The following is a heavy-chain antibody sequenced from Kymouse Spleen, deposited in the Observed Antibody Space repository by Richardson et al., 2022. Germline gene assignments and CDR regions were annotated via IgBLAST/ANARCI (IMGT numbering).Heavy chain of an antibody. J-gene: IGHJ6*02. V-gene: IGHV3-9*01. D-gene: IGHD6-19*01. CDR2: ISWNSGSI. CDR3: AKDIGSSGWDYYYYYYGMDV. Sequence: EVQLVESGGGLVQPGRSLRLSCAASGFTFDDYAMHWVRQAPGKGLEWVSGISWNSGSIGYADSVKGRFTISRDNAKNSLYLQMNSLRAEDTALYYCAKDIGSSGWDYYYYYYGMDVWGQGTTVTVSS. CDR1: GFTFDDYA.